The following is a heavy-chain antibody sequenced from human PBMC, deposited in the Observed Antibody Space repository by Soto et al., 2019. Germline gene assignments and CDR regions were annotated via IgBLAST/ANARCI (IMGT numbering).Heavy chain of an antibody. CDR3: ARYSFGYADV. D-gene: IGHD5-18*01. V-gene: IGHV3-11*01. CDR1: GFPFSDYY. CDR2: ISGSGRTI. J-gene: IGHJ6*02. Sequence: PGGSLRLSCAASGFPFSDYYMSWTRQEPGKGLEWVAYISGSGRTIYYADSVKGRFTISRDNARNSLYLQTSSLRAEDTAGYFCARYSFGYADVWGQGTTVTVSS.